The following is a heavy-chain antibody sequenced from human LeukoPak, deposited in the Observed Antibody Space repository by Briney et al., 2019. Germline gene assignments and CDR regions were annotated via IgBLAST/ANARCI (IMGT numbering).Heavy chain of an antibody. D-gene: IGHD3-3*01. CDR3: AKDYRPHDFWSGLVDY. CDR2: ISYDGSNK. Sequence: GGSLRLSCAASGFTFSNYGMHWVRQAPGKGLEWVTLISYDGSNKYYADSVKGRFAISRDNSKNTLYLQMNSLRAEDTAVYYCAKDYRPHDFWSGLVDYWGQGTLVTVSS. CDR1: GFTFSNYG. J-gene: IGHJ4*02. V-gene: IGHV3-30*18.